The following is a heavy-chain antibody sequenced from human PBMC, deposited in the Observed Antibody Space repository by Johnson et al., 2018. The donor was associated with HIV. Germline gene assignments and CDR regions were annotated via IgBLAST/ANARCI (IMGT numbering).Heavy chain of an antibody. CDR2: ISSSGSTK. J-gene: IGHJ3*02. V-gene: IGHV3-11*04. Sequence: QVQLVESGGGLVKPGGSLRLSCAASGFTFSDHYMSWIRQAPGKGLEWVSYISSSGSTKYDTDSLKGRLTISRDNDKNSLYLQMNSLSAEDTAVYYCARVRWLQLGAFDIWGQGTMVTVSS. D-gene: IGHD5-24*01. CDR1: GFTFSDHY. CDR3: ARVRWLQLGAFDI.